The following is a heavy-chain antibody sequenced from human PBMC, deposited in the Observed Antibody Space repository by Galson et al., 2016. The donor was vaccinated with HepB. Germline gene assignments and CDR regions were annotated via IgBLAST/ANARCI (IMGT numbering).Heavy chain of an antibody. Sequence: SVKVSCKASGGTFSSYAIGWVRQAPGQGLEWMGEIIPIFDTANYAQSFQGRVTITADKSTSTAYMELSSLRSEDTAVYYCARGDLIGYCSGGTCSTWFDPWGQGTLVTVSS. J-gene: IGHJ5*02. V-gene: IGHV1-69*06. CDR2: IIPIFDTA. CDR3: ARGDLIGYCSGGTCSTWFDP. D-gene: IGHD2-15*01. CDR1: GGTFSSYA.